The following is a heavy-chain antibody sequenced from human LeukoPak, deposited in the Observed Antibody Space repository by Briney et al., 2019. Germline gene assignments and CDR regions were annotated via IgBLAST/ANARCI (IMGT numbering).Heavy chain of an antibody. J-gene: IGHJ4*02. Sequence: GESLKISCKGSGYSLTSYWIGWVGQMPGKGLEWMGIIYPGDSDTRYSPSFQGQVTISADKSISTAYLQWSSLKTSDTAMYYCAISMVAPYYFDYWGQGTLVTVSS. CDR2: IYPGDSDT. D-gene: IGHD2/OR15-2a*01. V-gene: IGHV5-51*01. CDR1: GYSLTSYW. CDR3: AISMVAPYYFDY.